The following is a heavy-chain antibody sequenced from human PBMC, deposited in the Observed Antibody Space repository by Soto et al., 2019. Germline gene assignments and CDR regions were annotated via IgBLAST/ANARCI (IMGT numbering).Heavy chain of an antibody. CDR2: ISAYNGNT. CDR3: ARNQLWIQLWVVTDAFDI. D-gene: IGHD5-18*01. CDR1: GYTFTSYG. V-gene: IGHV1-18*01. Sequence: ASVKVSCKASGYTFTSYGISWVRQAPGQGLEWMAWISAYNGNTNYAQKLQGRVTMTTDTSTSTAHMELRSLRSDDTAVYYCARNQLWIQLWVVTDAFDIWGQGTMVTVSS. J-gene: IGHJ3*02.